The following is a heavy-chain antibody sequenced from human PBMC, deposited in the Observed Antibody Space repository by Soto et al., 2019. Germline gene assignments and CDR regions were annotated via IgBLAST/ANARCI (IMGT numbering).Heavy chain of an antibody. Sequence: ASVKVSCKASGYTFTSSGISWVRQAPGQGLEWMGWISVYNGNTNYAQNFQGRVSMTTDTSTSTVYMELRNLRSDDTAVYYCARGVVVPAATGKTWFDPWGQGTLVTAPQ. V-gene: IGHV1-18*01. D-gene: IGHD2-2*01. CDR2: ISVYNGNT. CDR3: ARGVVVPAATGKTWFDP. J-gene: IGHJ5*02. CDR1: GYTFTSSG.